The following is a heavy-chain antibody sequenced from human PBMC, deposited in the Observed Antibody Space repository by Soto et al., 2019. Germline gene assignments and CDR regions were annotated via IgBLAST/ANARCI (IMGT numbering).Heavy chain of an antibody. J-gene: IGHJ6*02. Sequence: QVQLVQSGAEVKKPGSSVKVSCKASGGTFSSYAISWVRQAPGQGLEWMGGIIPIFGTANYAQKFQGRVTITADESTGTAYMELSSLRSEDTAVYYCARVGGTTVTYYYYGMDVWGQGTTVTVSS. D-gene: IGHD4-17*01. V-gene: IGHV1-69*01. CDR1: GGTFSSYA. CDR2: IIPIFGTA. CDR3: ARVGGTTVTYYYYGMDV.